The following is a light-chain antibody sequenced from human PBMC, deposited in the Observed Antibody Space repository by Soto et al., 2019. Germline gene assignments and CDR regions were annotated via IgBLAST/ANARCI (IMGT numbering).Light chain of an antibody. CDR3: QQYYSYNLN. V-gene: IGKV1-8*01. Sequence: AIRMTQSPSSLSASTGDRVTITCRASQGISSYLAWYQQKPGKAPKLLIYAASTLQSGVPSRFSGSGSGTDFTLTISCLQSEDFATYYCQQYYSYNLNCGGGTKVDIK. CDR1: QGISSY. J-gene: IGKJ4*01. CDR2: AAS.